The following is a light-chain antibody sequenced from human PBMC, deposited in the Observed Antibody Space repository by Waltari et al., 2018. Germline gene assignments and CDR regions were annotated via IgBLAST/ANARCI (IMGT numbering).Light chain of an antibody. Sequence: IQMTQFPSSLSASVGDRVTITCRASQGVGSNVAWYRQEAGKVPQLLINSASTLRSGVPSRFSGSGSGTDFTLTITSMQPEDFATFYCQQVNSYPVTFGGGTKVEIK. CDR3: QQVNSYPVT. V-gene: IGKV1-9*01. J-gene: IGKJ4*01. CDR2: SAS. CDR1: QGVGSN.